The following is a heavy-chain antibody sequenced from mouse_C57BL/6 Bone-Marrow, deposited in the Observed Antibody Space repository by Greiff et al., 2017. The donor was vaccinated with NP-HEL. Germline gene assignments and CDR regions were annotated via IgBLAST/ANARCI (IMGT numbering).Heavy chain of an antibody. CDR3: ARGGLGPFAY. Sequence: QVHVKQSGPELVKPGASVKISCKASGHAFSSSWMNWVKQRPGKGLEWIGRIYPGDGDTNYNGKFKGKATLTADKSSSTAYMQLSSLTSEDSAVYFCARGGLGPFAYWGQGTLVTVSA. CDR2: IYPGDGDT. D-gene: IGHD4-1*01. J-gene: IGHJ3*01. CDR1: GHAFSSSW. V-gene: IGHV1-82*01.